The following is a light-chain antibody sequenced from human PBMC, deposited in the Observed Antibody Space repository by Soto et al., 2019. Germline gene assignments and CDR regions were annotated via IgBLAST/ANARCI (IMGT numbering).Light chain of an antibody. CDR2: KDA. Sequence: QSVLTQPPSVSGAPGLTVTISCTGRSSNIGAGFDVHWYQQLPGTAPKLLMYKDANRPSGVPDRFSGSRSGTSASLAIIGLQAEDEADYYCQSYDNSLSAWVFGGGTKLTVL. CDR1: SSNIGAGFD. J-gene: IGLJ3*02. CDR3: QSYDNSLSAWV. V-gene: IGLV1-40*01.